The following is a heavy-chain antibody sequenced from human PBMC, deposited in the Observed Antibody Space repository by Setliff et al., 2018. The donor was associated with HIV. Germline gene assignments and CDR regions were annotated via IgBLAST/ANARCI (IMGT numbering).Heavy chain of an antibody. D-gene: IGHD1-1*01. CDR3: VRENDLLDGFDF. CDR2: ISYSGST. J-gene: IGHJ3*01. V-gene: IGHV4-31*03. Sequence: LSLTCSVSGRSITTGGLYWNWIRQHPGKGLEWIGYISYSGSTFYNPSFKSRVTMSVDTSKNQFSLQLNSVTPEDTGLYYCVRENDLLDGFDFWGQGTMVTVSS. CDR1: GRSITTGGLY.